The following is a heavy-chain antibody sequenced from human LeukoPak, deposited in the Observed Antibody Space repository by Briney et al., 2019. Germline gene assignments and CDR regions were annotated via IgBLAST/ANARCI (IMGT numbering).Heavy chain of an antibody. Sequence: SETLSLTCAVSGYSISSGYYWGWIRQPPGKGLEWIGSIYHSGSTYYNPSLKSRVTISVDTSKNQFSLKLSSVTAADTAVYYCARGPYGGNFGSYSVRSTYYYYMDVWGKGTTVTVSS. D-gene: IGHD4-23*01. CDR3: ARGPYGGNFGSYSVRSTYYYYMDV. J-gene: IGHJ6*03. V-gene: IGHV4-38-2*01. CDR2: IYHSGST. CDR1: GYSISSGYY.